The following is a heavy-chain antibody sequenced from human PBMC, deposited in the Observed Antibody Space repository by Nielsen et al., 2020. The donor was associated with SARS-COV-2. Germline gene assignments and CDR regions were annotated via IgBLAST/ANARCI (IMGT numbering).Heavy chain of an antibody. D-gene: IGHD3-10*01. CDR2: IVVGSGNT. V-gene: IGHV1-58*02. Sequence: SVKVSCKASGFTFTSSAMQWVRQARGQRLEWIGWIVVGSGNTNYAQKLQGRVTMTTDTSTSTAYMELRSLRSDDTAVYYCARAGWFGELGPGYWGQGTLVTVSS. J-gene: IGHJ4*02. CDR1: GFTFTSSA. CDR3: ARAGWFGELGPGY.